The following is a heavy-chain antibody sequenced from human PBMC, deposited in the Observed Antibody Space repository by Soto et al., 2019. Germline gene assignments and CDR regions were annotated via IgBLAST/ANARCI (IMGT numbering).Heavy chain of an antibody. J-gene: IGHJ6*02. V-gene: IGHV1-8*01. CDR2: MNPNSGNT. CDR1: GYTFTSYD. CDR3: ARGPEFVVPAVIWYGRSYYYYGMDV. D-gene: IGHD2-2*01. Sequence: ASVKVSCKASGYTFTSYDINWVRQATGQGLEWMGWMNPNSGNTGYAQKFQGRVTMTRNTSISTAYMELSSLRSEDTAVYYCARGPEFVVPAVIWYGRSYYYYGMDVWGQGTTVTVSS.